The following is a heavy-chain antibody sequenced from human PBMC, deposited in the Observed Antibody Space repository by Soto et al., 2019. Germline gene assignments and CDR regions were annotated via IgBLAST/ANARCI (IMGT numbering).Heavy chain of an antibody. CDR2: IWYDGSTK. J-gene: IGHJ5*02. Sequence: QVQLVESGGGVVQPGRSLRLSCAASGFTFSSYGMHWVRQAPGKGLEWVAVIWYDGSTKYYADSVKGRFTISRDNSNNPQFLQMGRLRDEATAVYYVAGDYILFGTARVFRLDPWGQGTLVTVSS. D-gene: IGHD1-1*01. V-gene: IGHV3-33*01. CDR3: AGDYILFGTARVFRLDP. CDR1: GFTFSSYG.